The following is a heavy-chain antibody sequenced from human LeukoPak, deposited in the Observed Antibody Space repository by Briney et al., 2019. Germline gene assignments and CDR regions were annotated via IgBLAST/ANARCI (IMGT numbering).Heavy chain of an antibody. Sequence: VASVKVSCKASGGTFSSYAISWVRQAPGQGLEWMGGIIPIFGTANYAQKFQGRVTITADESTSTAYMELSSLRFEDTAVYYCAREYDYVWGSYRYNWFDPWGQGTLVTVSS. V-gene: IGHV1-69*13. CDR3: AREYDYVWGSYRYNWFDP. CDR2: IIPIFGTA. J-gene: IGHJ5*02. D-gene: IGHD3-16*02. CDR1: GGTFSSYA.